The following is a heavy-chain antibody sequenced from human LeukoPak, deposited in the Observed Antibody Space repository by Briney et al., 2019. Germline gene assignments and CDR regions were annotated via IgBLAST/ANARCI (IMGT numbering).Heavy chain of an antibody. CDR3: AKGHIAAPWSAYFDY. V-gene: IGHV3-21*04. Sequence: GGSLRLSCAASGFTFSSYSMNWVRQAPGKGLEWVSSISSSSSYIYYADSVKGRFTISRDNSKNTLYLQMNSLRAEDTAVYYCAKGHIAAPWSAYFDYWGQGTLVTVSS. D-gene: IGHD6-13*01. J-gene: IGHJ4*02. CDR2: ISSSSSYI. CDR1: GFTFSSYS.